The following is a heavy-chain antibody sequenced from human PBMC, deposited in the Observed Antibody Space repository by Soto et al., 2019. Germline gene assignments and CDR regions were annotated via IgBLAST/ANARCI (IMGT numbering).Heavy chain of an antibody. Sequence: QVQLVQSGAEVKKPGASVRVSCKASGYTFTSYSMHWVRQAPGQGLEWMGIINPSSGRTSYAQNFQGRVTMTSDTSTSIVYMEMRSLKSEDTAVYYCARDHNFGFILYAMDVWGQGTTVTVSS. D-gene: IGHD2-15*01. V-gene: IGHV1-46*01. CDR2: INPSSGRT. CDR1: GYTFTSYS. J-gene: IGHJ6*02. CDR3: ARDHNFGFILYAMDV.